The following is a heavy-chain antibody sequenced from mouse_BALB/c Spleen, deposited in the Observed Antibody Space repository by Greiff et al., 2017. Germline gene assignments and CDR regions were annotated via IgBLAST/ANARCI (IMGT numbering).Heavy chain of an antibody. D-gene: IGHD1-2*01. CDR1: GYTFTSYT. CDR3: ARDYYGYWFAY. V-gene: IGHV1-4*02. J-gene: IGHJ3*01. CDR2: INPSSGYT. Sequence: VQLQESAAELARPGASVKMSCKASGYTFTSYTMHWVKQRPGQGLEWIGYINPSSGYTEYNQKFKDKTTLTADKSSSTAYMQLSSLTSEDSAVYYCARDYYGYWFAYWGQGTLVTVSA.